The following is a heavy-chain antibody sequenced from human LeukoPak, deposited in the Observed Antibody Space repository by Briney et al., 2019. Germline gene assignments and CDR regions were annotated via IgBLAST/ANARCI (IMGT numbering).Heavy chain of an antibody. J-gene: IGHJ4*02. Sequence: KPSETLSLTCTVSGGSISSSSYYWGWIRQPPGKGLEWIGSIYYSGSTYYNPSLKSRVTISVDTSKNQFSLKLSSVTAADTAVYYCARSSESYDSSGYYSYYFDYWGQGTLVTVSS. CDR3: ARSSESYDSSGYYSYYFDY. CDR1: GGSISSSSYY. CDR2: IYYSGST. V-gene: IGHV4-39*07. D-gene: IGHD3-22*01.